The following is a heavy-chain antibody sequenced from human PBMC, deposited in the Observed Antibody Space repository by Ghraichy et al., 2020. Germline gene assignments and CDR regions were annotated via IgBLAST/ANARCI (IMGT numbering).Heavy chain of an antibody. CDR1: GGSISSYT. D-gene: IGHD6-13*01. CDR2: IYNSGST. J-gene: IGHJ4*01. Sequence: SETLSLTCTVSGGSISSYTWSWIRQPPGKGLEWIGYIYNSGSTNYNPSLKSRVTISADTSKNQFSLKLNSVTAADTAVYYCARATAGTGPDYWVQGTLVTVSS. CDR3: ARATAGTGPDY. V-gene: IGHV4-59*01.